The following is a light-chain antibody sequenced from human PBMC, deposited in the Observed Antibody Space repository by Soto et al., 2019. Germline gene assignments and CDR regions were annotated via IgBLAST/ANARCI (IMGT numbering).Light chain of an antibody. J-gene: IGLJ2*01. CDR2: QVS. V-gene: IGLV2-8*01. CDR3: CSYTGGNSVV. Sequence: QSALTQPPSASGSLGQSVTISCTGTSGDVGGYDYVSWYQQHPGKAPKLIIYQVSQRASGVTDRFSGSKFGNTASLTVSGLQAEDETDYYCCSYTGGNSVVFGGGTKVTVL. CDR1: SGDVGGYDY.